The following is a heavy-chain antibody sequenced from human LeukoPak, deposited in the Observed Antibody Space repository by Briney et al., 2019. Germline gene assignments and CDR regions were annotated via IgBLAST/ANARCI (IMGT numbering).Heavy chain of an antibody. J-gene: IGHJ6*03. D-gene: IGHD3-3*01. Sequence: GGSLRLSCAASGFTFSSYSMNWVRQAPGKGLEWVSSISSSSSYIYYADSVKGRFTISRDNAKNSLYLQMNSLRAEDTAVYYCARDFTTPHAGYYYYYMDVWGKGTTVTVSS. CDR2: ISSSSSYI. CDR3: ARDFTTPHAGYYYYYMDV. V-gene: IGHV3-21*01. CDR1: GFTFSSYS.